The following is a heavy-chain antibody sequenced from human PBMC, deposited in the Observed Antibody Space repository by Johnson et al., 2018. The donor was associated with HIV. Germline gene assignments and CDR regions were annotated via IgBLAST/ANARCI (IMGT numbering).Heavy chain of an antibody. CDR3: TGSSSDAFDI. CDR2: IRYDGRNQ. Sequence: QMQLVESGGGVVQPGGSLRLSCAASGFTFSSYGMHWVRQAPGNGLEWVAFIRYDGRNQYYADSVKGRFTISRDNSKNTLYLQMNSLKTEDTAVYYCTGSSSDAFDIWGQGTMVTVSS. J-gene: IGHJ3*02. D-gene: IGHD6-13*01. V-gene: IGHV3-30*02. CDR1: GFTFSSYG.